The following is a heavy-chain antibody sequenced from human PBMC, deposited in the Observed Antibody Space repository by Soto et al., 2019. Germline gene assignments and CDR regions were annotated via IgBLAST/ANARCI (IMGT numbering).Heavy chain of an antibody. Sequence: PSETLSLTCAVSGGSIISASYSWIWILQSPGRGLEWIGHIYSSGITYYNPSLKSRVSISVDTSNNKFSMKLTSVTAADTAVYFCAREDAARIERWFDAWGQGILVTVSS. CDR3: AREDAARIERWFDA. J-gene: IGHJ5*02. CDR2: IYSSGIT. V-gene: IGHV4-31*11. D-gene: IGHD6-6*01. CDR1: GGSIISASYS.